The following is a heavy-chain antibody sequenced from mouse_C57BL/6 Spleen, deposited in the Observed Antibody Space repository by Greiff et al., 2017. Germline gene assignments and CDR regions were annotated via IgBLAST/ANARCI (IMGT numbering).Heavy chain of an antibody. J-gene: IGHJ3*01. CDR2: INPNNGGT. CDR1: GYTFTDYN. CDR3: ARYGYGSSPFAY. D-gene: IGHD1-1*01. Sequence: VQLQQSGPELVKPGASVKMSCKASGYTFTDYNMHWVKQSHGKSLEWIGYINPNNGGTSYNQKFKGKATLTVNKSSSTAYMELRSLTSEDSAVYYCARYGYGSSPFAYWGQGTLVTVSA. V-gene: IGHV1-22*01.